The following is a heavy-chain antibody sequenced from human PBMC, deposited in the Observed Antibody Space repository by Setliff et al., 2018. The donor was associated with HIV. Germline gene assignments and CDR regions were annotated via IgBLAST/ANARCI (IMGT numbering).Heavy chain of an antibody. D-gene: IGHD3-3*01. CDR3: ARGGRGGLRFMADAFDI. J-gene: IGHJ3*02. Sequence: SETLSLTCAVSGASVNSSSYYWAWIRQPPGKGLEWIASIYHSGNTYYNPSLRSRVTTSVDTAKNRLSLKVSSITAADTALYFCARGGRGGLRFMADAFDIWGQGTVVTVSS. CDR2: IYHSGNT. V-gene: IGHV4-39*02. CDR1: GASVNSSSYY.